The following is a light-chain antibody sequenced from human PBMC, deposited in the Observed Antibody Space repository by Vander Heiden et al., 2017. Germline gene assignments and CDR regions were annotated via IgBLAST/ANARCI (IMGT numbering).Light chain of an antibody. CDR3: QWLNSYPQA. CDR1: QGISSY. J-gene: IGKJ5*01. Sequence: DIQLTQSPSFLSASVGDRVTITCRASQGISSYLAWYQQKPGKAPKLLIYAASTFQSGVPSRFSRSASGTEFTLTISSLQPEDFATYYCQWLNSYPQAFGQGTRMEIK. CDR2: AAS. V-gene: IGKV1-9*01.